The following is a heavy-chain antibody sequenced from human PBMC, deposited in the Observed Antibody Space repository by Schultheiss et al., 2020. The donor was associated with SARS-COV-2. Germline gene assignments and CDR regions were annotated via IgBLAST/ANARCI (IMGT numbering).Heavy chain of an antibody. V-gene: IGHV3-15*01. CDR2: IKSKTDGGTT. D-gene: IGHD1-26*01. CDR3: TRLSGPIDY. CDR1: GFTFSNAW. Sequence: GGSLRLSCAASGFTFSNAWMSWVRQAPGKGLEWVGRIKSKTDGGTTDYAAPVKGRFTISRDDSKSIAYLQMNSLKTEDTAVYYCTRLSGPIDYWGQGTLVTVSS. J-gene: IGHJ4*02.